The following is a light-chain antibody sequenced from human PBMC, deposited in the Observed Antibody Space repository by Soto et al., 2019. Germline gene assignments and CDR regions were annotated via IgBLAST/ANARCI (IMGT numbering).Light chain of an antibody. CDR3: QQTYSTPRT. Sequence: DSQMTQSPSSLSASVGDRVTLTCRASQSISSYLNWYQQEPGKAPKLLIYAASTLQRGVPSKYTGSGSGTDFTLTISSLQPEDFATYYCQQTYSTPRTFGQGTKVEIK. CDR1: QSISSY. J-gene: IGKJ1*01. V-gene: IGKV1-39*01. CDR2: AAS.